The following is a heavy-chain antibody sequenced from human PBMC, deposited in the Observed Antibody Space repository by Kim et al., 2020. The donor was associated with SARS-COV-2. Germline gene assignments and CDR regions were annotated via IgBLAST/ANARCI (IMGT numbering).Heavy chain of an antibody. J-gene: IGHJ4*02. Sequence: YVKGRFTISRENSQNPLYLQMNSLRAEDTAVYYCARDRDAIVVVTATLDYWGQGTLVTVSS. CDR3: ARDRDAIVVVTATLDY. V-gene: IGHV3-30*07. D-gene: IGHD2-21*02.